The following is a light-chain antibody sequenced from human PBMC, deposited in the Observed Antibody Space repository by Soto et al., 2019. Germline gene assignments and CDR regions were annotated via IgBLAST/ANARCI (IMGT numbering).Light chain of an antibody. CDR2: GAS. CDR1: QTISRRF. Sequence: EIVLTPSPGTLSLSPGERATVSCRASQTISRRFLAWYQQRPGQAPSLLMYGASSRATGIPDRFSGSGSGTDFTLTISRLEPEDFAVYYCQQYGSSGTFGQGTKVDIK. CDR3: QQYGSSGT. J-gene: IGKJ1*01. V-gene: IGKV3-20*01.